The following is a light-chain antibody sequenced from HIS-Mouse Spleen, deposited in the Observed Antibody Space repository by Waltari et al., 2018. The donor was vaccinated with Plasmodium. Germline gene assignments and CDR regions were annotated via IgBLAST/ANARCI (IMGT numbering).Light chain of an antibody. Sequence: EIVLTQSPATLSLSPGERATLSCRASQSVSSYLAWDQQKPGQAPRLLIYDASNRATGIPARFSGSGSVTDCTLIISSLEPEDFAVYYCQQRSNWPPWTFGQGTKVEIK. J-gene: IGKJ1*01. CDR2: DAS. V-gene: IGKV3-11*01. CDR3: QQRSNWPPWT. CDR1: QSVSSY.